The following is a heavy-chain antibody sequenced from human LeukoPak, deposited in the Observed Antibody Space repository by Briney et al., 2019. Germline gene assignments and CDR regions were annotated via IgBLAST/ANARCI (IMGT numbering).Heavy chain of an antibody. CDR3: ARAPGNYYYYGMDV. Sequence: SETLSLTCTVSGGSISSYYWSWIRQPPGKGLEWIGYIYYSGSTNYNPSLKSRVTISVDTSKNQFSLKLSSVTAADMAVYYCARAPGNYYYYGMDVWGQGATVTVSS. J-gene: IGHJ6*02. CDR2: IYYSGST. V-gene: IGHV4-59*01. D-gene: IGHD1-14*01. CDR1: GGSISSYY.